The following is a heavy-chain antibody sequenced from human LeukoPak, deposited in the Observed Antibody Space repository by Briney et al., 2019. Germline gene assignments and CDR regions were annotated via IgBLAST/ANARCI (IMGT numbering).Heavy chain of an antibody. D-gene: IGHD1-1*01. Sequence: PGGSLRLSCAASGFTFSSHNMNWVRQAPMKGLEWVSSIGTDGSYIYYADSVQGRLTISRDNATNSLYLQMNSLTAEDTAVYYCARKMKTGDRVGTFDIWGQGTMVTVSS. V-gene: IGHV3-21*01. CDR2: IGTDGSYI. CDR3: ARKMKTGDRVGTFDI. CDR1: GFTFSSHN. J-gene: IGHJ3*02.